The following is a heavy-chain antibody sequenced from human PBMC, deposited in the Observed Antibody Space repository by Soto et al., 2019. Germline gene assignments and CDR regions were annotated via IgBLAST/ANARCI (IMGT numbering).Heavy chain of an antibody. J-gene: IGHJ4*02. CDR3: TKRAPSANPFDY. CDR2: IIGAAGTT. Sequence: GGSLRLSCAASGFTFSSYSMSWVRQAPGKGLEWVSIIGAAGTTYYADSVKGRFTISRDNSKNTVYLQMNSLRADDTAVYYCTKRAPSANPFDYWGQGTLVTVSS. CDR1: GFTFSSYS. V-gene: IGHV3-23*01.